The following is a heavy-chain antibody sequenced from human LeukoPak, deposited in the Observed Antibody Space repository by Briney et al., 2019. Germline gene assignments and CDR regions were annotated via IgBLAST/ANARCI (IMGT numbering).Heavy chain of an antibody. Sequence: GRSLRLSCAASGFTFRNYGMHWVRQAPGKGLEWVAVISIDGSEKYYADSVKGRFTISRDNSKNTLYLQMNSLRGDDTAVYYCANPQSRGYDYLDYWGQGTLVTVSS. J-gene: IGHJ4*02. D-gene: IGHD5-12*01. CDR1: GFTFRNYG. CDR3: ANPQSRGYDYLDY. CDR2: ISIDGSEK. V-gene: IGHV3-30*18.